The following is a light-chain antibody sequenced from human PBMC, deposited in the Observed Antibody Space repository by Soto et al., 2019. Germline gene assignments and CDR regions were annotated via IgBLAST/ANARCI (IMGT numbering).Light chain of an antibody. J-gene: IGKJ5*01. Sequence: IVMTQSPGTLSLSPGETATLSCRASQSVSSNYVAWFHQKPGQAPRLLIYDASRRASGVPARFSGSGSGTDFTLTISSLEPEDFALYYCQQRNTWPPITFGQGTRLEIK. CDR3: QQRNTWPPIT. CDR1: QSVSSNY. V-gene: IGKV3D-20*02. CDR2: DAS.